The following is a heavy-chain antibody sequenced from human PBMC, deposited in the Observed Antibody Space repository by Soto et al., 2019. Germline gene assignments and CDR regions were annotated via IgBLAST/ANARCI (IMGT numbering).Heavy chain of an antibody. Sequence: SETLSLTCNVSGGSINSYWWSWIRQPAGKGLEWIGRVYPSGTTDYNPSLNSRVTMSIETSKNQFSLELSSVTAADTAVYYCARDIGSYAYGEGYWGQGIQVTVSS. D-gene: IGHD3-10*01. CDR3: ARDIGSYAYGEGY. CDR2: VYPSGTT. V-gene: IGHV4-4*07. J-gene: IGHJ4*02. CDR1: GGSINSYW.